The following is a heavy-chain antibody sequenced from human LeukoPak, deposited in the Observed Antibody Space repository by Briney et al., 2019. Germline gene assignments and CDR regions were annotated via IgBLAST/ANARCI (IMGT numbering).Heavy chain of an antibody. CDR1: GYTFTSYD. J-gene: IGHJ5*02. Sequence: ASVKVSCKASGYTFTSYDINWVRQAPGQGLEWMGWMNPNSGITAYAQKFQGRVTMTRNTSISTAYMELSSLRSEDTAVYYCARGGVLWFGESYNWFDPWGQGTLVTVSS. V-gene: IGHV1-8*02. CDR3: ARGGVLWFGESYNWFDP. CDR2: MNPNSGIT. D-gene: IGHD3-10*01.